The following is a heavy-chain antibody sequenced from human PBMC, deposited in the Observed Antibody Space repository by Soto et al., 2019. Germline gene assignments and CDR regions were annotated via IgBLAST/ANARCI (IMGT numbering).Heavy chain of an antibody. CDR3: ASLSAYYYDSSGYYDY. V-gene: IGHV1-69*13. D-gene: IGHD3-22*01. J-gene: IGHJ4*02. Sequence: GASVKVSCKASGGTFSSYAISWVRQAPGQGLEWMGGIIPIFGTANYAQKFQGRVTITADESTSTAYMELSSLRSEDTAVYYCASLSAYYYDSSGYYDYWGQGTLVTVSS. CDR1: GGTFSSYA. CDR2: IIPIFGTA.